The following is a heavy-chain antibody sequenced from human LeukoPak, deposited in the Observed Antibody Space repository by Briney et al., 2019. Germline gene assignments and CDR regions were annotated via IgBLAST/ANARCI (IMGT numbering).Heavy chain of an antibody. CDR1: GYTFTSYG. D-gene: IGHD6-13*01. Sequence: ASVKVSCKASGYTFTSYGISWVRQAPGQGLEWMGWISAYNGNTNYAQKLQGRVTMTTDTSTSTAYMELRSLRSDDTAVYYCARDQDAGTFYHPIDYWGQGTLVTVSS. CDR3: ARDQDAGTFYHPIDY. CDR2: ISAYNGNT. J-gene: IGHJ4*02. V-gene: IGHV1-18*01.